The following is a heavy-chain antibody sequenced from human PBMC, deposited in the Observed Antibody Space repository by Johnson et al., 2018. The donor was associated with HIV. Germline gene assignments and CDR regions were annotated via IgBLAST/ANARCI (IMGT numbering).Heavy chain of an antibody. J-gene: IGHJ3*02. D-gene: IGHD3-10*01. Sequence: QVQLVESGGGLVQPGVSLRLSCAASGFTFSSYGMHWVRQAPGKGLEWVAFIRYDGSNKYYADSVKGRFTISRDNSKNTLYLQMNSLRAEDTAIYYGAKDGMVSGSGGADAFDIWGQGTMVTVSS. V-gene: IGHV3-30*02. CDR2: IRYDGSNK. CDR1: GFTFSSYG. CDR3: AKDGMVSGSGGADAFDI.